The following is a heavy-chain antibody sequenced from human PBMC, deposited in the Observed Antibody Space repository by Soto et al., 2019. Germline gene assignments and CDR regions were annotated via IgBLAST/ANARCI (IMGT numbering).Heavy chain of an antibody. CDR3: VKDGSSGWPYFDDMDV. D-gene: IGHD6-19*01. V-gene: IGHV3-30*02. CDR2: IWYDGSKK. J-gene: IGHJ6*02. Sequence: GSLRLSCGASGFTFSSYGMHWVRQAPGKGLEWVAVIWYDGSKKYYADSVKDRFTISRDNSKNTLYLQMSSLRAEDTALYYCVKDGSSGWPYFDDMDVWGQGTTVTVSS. CDR1: GFTFSSYG.